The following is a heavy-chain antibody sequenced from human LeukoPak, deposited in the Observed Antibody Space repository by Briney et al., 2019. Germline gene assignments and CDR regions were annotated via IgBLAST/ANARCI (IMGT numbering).Heavy chain of an antibody. CDR1: GGSISSYY. CDR3: ASSNLTGSSPFDY. CDR2: IYYSGST. J-gene: IGHJ4*02. D-gene: IGHD3-10*01. Sequence: PSETLSLTCTVSGGSISSYYWGWIRQPPGKGLEWIGSIYYSGSTYYNPSLKSRVTISVDTSKNQFSLKLSSVTAADTAVYYCASSNLTGSSPFDYWGQGTLVTVSS. V-gene: IGHV4-39*01.